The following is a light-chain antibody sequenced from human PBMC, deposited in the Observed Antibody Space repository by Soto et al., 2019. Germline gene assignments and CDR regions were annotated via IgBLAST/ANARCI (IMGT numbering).Light chain of an antibody. CDR2: DNN. J-gene: IGLJ2*01. CDR1: RSNIGNNY. CDR3: ASWDGRLPGEV. Sequence: QSVLTQSPSVSAAPGQQVTISCSGSRSNIGNNYVSWYQQLPGTAPKLLIYDNNKRPSGIPDRFSGSKSGTSGTLDITGLQTGDEAEYYCASWDGRLPGEVFGGGTKLTVL. V-gene: IGLV1-51*01.